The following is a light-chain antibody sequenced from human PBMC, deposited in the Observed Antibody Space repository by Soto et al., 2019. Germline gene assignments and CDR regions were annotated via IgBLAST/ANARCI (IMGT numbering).Light chain of an antibody. CDR3: ISYTSDDVRYV. V-gene: IGLV2-14*01. Sequence: LTQPASVSGSPGQSITISCTGTSSDVGGYNYVSWYQHHPGRAPKLIVSEVSHRPSGVSNRFSGSKSGNTASLTISGLQSEDEADYYCISYTSDDVRYVFGTGTKVTVL. J-gene: IGLJ1*01. CDR2: EVS. CDR1: SSDVGGYNY.